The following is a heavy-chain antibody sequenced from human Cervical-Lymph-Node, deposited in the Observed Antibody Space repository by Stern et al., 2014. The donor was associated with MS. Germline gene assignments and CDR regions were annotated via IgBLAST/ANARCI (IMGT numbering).Heavy chain of an antibody. J-gene: IGHJ6*02. V-gene: IGHV3-33*01. CDR3: ARSSSPSPYYYYGMDV. CDR2: IWDDGSNK. CDR1: GFTFSSYG. D-gene: IGHD6-13*01. Sequence: VQLVESGGGVVQPGRSLRLSCAASGFTFSSYGMHWVRQAPGKGLEWVAVIWDDGSNKYYADSVKGRFPISRDNSKNTLYLQMNSLRAEDTAVYYCARSSSPSPYYYYGMDVWGQGTTVTVSS.